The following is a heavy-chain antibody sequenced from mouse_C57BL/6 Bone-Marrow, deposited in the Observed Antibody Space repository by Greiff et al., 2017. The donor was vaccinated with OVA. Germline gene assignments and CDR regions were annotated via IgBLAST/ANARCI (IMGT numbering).Heavy chain of an antibody. CDR3: ARRLYGSSYWYFDG. Sequence: ESGPGLVKPSQSLSLSCSVSGYSITSGYYWNWIRQFPGNKLECMGYISYDGSNNYNPSLKNRNSITRDKSKNQFFLQLNCVTTEDTATYYCARRLYGSSYWYFDGWGTGTTVTASS. J-gene: IGHJ1*03. CDR2: ISYDGSN. CDR1: GYSITSGYY. V-gene: IGHV3-6*01. D-gene: IGHD1-1*01.